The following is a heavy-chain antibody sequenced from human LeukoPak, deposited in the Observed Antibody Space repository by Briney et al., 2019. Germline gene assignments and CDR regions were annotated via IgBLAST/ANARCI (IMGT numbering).Heavy chain of an antibody. D-gene: IGHD2-2*01. V-gene: IGHV1-8*01. J-gene: IGHJ5*02. Sequence: ASVKVSCKASGYTFTSYDINWVRQAAGQGLEWMGWMNPHSANAGYAQKFQGRVTMTRDTSISTAYMELSSLRSDDTAVYYCARIPHRVPHNWLDPWGQGTLVTVSS. CDR3: ARIPHRVPHNWLDP. CDR2: MNPHSANA. CDR1: GYTFTSYD.